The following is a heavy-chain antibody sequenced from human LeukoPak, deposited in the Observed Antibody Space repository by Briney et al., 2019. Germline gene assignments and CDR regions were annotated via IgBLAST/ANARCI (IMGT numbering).Heavy chain of an antibody. Sequence: SETLSLTCTVSGGSISYYYWSWIRQPPGKGLEGIGYIYYTGSTHYNPSLKGRVTMSVDTSKNQLSLKLSSVTAADTAVYYCARDSPGDGYNLDYWGQGGLVAVSS. J-gene: IGHJ4*02. V-gene: IGHV4-59*01. D-gene: IGHD5-24*01. CDR3: ARDSPGDGYNLDY. CDR1: GGSISYYY. CDR2: IYYTGST.